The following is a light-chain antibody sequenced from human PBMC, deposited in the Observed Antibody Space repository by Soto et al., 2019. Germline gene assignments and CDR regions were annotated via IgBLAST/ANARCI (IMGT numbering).Light chain of an antibody. CDR2: GNS. J-gene: IGLJ1*01. V-gene: IGLV1-40*01. Sequence: QSVLTQPPSVSGAPGQRVTISCTGSSSNIGAGYDVHWYQQLPRTAPKLLIYGNSNRPSGVPYRFSGSKSGTSASLAITGLQAEDEADYYCQSYDSSLSGYVFGTGTKVTVL. CDR1: SSNIGAGYD. CDR3: QSYDSSLSGYV.